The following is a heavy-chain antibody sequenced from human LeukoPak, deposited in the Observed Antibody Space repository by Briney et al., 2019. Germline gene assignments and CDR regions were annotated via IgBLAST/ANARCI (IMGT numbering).Heavy chain of an antibody. J-gene: IGHJ4*02. D-gene: IGHD1-1*01. Sequence: ASVKVSCKASGHTFTGYYIHWVRQGPGQGLEWMGWINPNSGDTNFAQKFQGRVTMTRDTSISTVYMELSRLRSDDTAVYYCARADWSMLDYWGQGTLVTVSS. CDR2: INPNSGDT. CDR3: ARADWSMLDY. V-gene: IGHV1-2*02. CDR1: GHTFTGYY.